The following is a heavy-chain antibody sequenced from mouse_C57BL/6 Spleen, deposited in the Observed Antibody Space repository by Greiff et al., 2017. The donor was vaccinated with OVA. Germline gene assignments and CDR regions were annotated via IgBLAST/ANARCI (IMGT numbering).Heavy chain of an antibody. V-gene: IGHV1-19*01. D-gene: IGHD2-1*01. CDR3: ARGTTYYFDY. Sequence: VQLKESGPVLVKPGASVKMSCKASGYTFTDYYMNWVKQSHGKSLEWIGVINPYNGGTSYNQKFKGKATLTVDKSSSTAYMELNSLTSEDSAVYYCARGTTYYFDYWGQGTTLTVSS. J-gene: IGHJ2*01. CDR2: INPYNGGT. CDR1: GYTFTDYY.